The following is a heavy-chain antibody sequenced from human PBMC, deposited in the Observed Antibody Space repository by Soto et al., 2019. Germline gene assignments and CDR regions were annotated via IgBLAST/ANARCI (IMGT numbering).Heavy chain of an antibody. CDR1: GFTFSDYG. CDR2: ISFDGTNK. D-gene: IGHD2-2*01. J-gene: IGHJ5*02. V-gene: IGHV3-30*03. CDR3: XSDNAPYCSTTSCPVDL. Sequence: PGGSLSLSCEASGFTFSDYGIHWVRQAPGKGLEWVAVISFDGTNKRHEESVKGRFTISRDNSKNTMYLQMNSLGPEDTAMYYCXSDNAPYCSTTSCPVDLWGPGTLVTVSS.